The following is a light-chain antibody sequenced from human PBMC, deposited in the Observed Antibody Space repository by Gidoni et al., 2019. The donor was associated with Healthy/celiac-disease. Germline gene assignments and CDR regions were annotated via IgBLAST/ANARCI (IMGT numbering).Light chain of an antibody. CDR3: QQRRT. V-gene: IGKV3-11*01. J-gene: IGKJ3*01. CDR1: QSVSSY. Sequence: EIVLTQSPATLPLSPGERATLSCRASQSVSSYLAWYQQKPGQAPRLLIYDASNRATGIPARFSGSGSGTDFTLTISSLEPEDFAVYYCQQRRTFGPGTKVDIK. CDR2: DAS.